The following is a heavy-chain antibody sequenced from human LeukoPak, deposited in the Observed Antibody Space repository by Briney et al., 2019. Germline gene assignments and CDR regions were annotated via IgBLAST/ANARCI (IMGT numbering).Heavy chain of an antibody. CDR3: ARDAGSSWYENAFDI. V-gene: IGHV4-30-4*01. Sequence: PSETLSLTCTVSGGSISSGAYYWSWIRQPPGKGLEWIGYVYYSGSTYYNPSLKSRVTISVDTSKNQFSLKLSSVTAADTAVYYCARDAGSSWYENAFDIWGQGTVVTVSS. CDR1: GGSISSGAYY. D-gene: IGHD6-13*01. J-gene: IGHJ3*02. CDR2: VYYSGST.